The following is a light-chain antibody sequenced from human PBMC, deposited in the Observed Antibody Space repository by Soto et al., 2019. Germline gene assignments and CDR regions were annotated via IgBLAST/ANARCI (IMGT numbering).Light chain of an antibody. V-gene: IGKV1-5*01. J-gene: IGKJ2*03. CDR3: QETHSYG. CDR2: DAS. CDR1: RIINEW. Sequence: DIQLTQSPSTLSASVGDRVTITCRASRIINEWLAWYQKKPGKAPKLLLYDASNLESGVPSRCSGSGSGTDFTITSHRLEDYDPANCYCQETHSYGFGQGTQLEIK.